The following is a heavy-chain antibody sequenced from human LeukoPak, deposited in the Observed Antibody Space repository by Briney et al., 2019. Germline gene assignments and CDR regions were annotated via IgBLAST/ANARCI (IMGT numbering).Heavy chain of an antibody. D-gene: IGHD2-15*01. V-gene: IGHV3-23*01. Sequence: PGWSLRLSCAASGFTFSSYAMSLVRQAPGKGLEWVSAMSCSGGSTYYADSVKGRFTISRDNSKNTLYLPMKRLRAQETAVYYCPKAYADIVVVVAATPGAFDIWGQGTMVTVSS. CDR3: PKAYADIVVVVAATPGAFDI. CDR1: GFTFSSYA. J-gene: IGHJ3*02. CDR2: MSCSGGST.